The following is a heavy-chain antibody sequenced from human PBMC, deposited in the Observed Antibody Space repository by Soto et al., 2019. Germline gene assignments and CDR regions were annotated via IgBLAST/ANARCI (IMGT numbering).Heavy chain of an antibody. CDR3: ARDATPYYVRDRENHDAFDI. Sequence: SVKFACRASGYTVTSYGISWVRQAPGQGLEWMGWISAYNGNTNYAQKLQGRVTMTTDTSTSTAYMELRSLRSDDTAVYYCARDATPYYVRDRENHDAFDIWGQGTMVTVSS. D-gene: IGHD3-10*02. CDR1: GYTVTSYG. CDR2: ISAYNGNT. J-gene: IGHJ3*02. V-gene: IGHV1-18*01.